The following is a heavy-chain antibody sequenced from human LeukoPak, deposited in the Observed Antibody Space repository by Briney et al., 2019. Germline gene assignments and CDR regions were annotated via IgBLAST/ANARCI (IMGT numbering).Heavy chain of an antibody. D-gene: IGHD2-8*01. J-gene: IGHJ5*02. CDR3: ARNGDIVLMPSFDP. V-gene: IGHV4-59*01. CDR2: IHYSGST. Sequence: SETLSLTCTVSGGSISSYYWGWIRQSPGHELEWIGYIHYSGSTNYNPSLKSRVTISVDTSKNQISLKLSSVTAADTAVYYCARNGDIVLMPSFDPWGQGTLVTVSS. CDR1: GGSISSYY.